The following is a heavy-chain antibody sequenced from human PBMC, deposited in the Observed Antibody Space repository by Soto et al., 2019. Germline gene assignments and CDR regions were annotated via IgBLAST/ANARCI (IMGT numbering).Heavy chain of an antibody. CDR1: GFTFSNYA. V-gene: IGHV3-30-3*01. J-gene: IGHJ6*02. CDR2: ISYDGSNK. CDR3: ARDYSYQRYMDV. D-gene: IGHD2-15*01. Sequence: QGQLVESGGGVVQPGRSLRLSCAASGFTFSNYAIHWVRQAPGKGLEWVGVISYDGSNKYYTDSVKGRFIISRDNSENTLYLQMSSLRAEDTAVYYCARDYSYQRYMDVWGQGTTVTVSS.